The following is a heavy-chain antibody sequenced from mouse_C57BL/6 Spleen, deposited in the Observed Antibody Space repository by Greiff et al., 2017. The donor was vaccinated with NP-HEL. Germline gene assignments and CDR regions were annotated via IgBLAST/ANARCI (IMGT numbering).Heavy chain of an antibody. D-gene: IGHD4-1*01. CDR2: IWSGGST. Sequence: VQLVESGPGLVQPSQSLSITCTVSGFSLTSYGVHWVRQSPGKGLEWLGVIWSGGSTDYNAAFISRLSISKDNSKSQVFFKMNSLQADDTAIYYCARGLGRGYYFDYWGQGTTLTVSS. J-gene: IGHJ2*01. CDR3: ARGLGRGYYFDY. V-gene: IGHV2-2*01. CDR1: GFSLTSYG.